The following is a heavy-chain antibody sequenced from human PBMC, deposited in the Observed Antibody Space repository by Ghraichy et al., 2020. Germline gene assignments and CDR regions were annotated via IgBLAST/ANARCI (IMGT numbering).Heavy chain of an antibody. J-gene: IGHJ4*02. V-gene: IGHV4-61*02. D-gene: IGHD1-26*01. CDR2: IHYTGST. Sequence: SQSLSLTCTVSGVYISSGRYYWSWFRQPAGKGLEWIGRIHYTGSTDYNPSLKSRVTLSVDLSKNQFSLNLNNMTAADTAVYYCATDSGDYPSYFDYWGQGTLVTGSS. CDR1: GVYISSGRYY. CDR3: ATDSGDYPSYFDY.